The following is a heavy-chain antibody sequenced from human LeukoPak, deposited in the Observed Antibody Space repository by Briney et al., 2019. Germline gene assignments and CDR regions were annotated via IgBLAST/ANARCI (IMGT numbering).Heavy chain of an antibody. D-gene: IGHD3-22*01. CDR2: IKQDGSEK. CDR3: AREPITETYYYDSSGYYYEAFDI. Sequence: GGSLRLSCAASGFTFSYFWMSWVRQAPGKGLEWVANIKQDGSEKYYVDSVKGRFTISRDNAKNSLYLQMNSLRAEDTAVYYCAREPITETYYYDSSGYYYEAFDIWGQGTMVTVSS. J-gene: IGHJ3*02. V-gene: IGHV3-7*01. CDR1: GFTFSYFW.